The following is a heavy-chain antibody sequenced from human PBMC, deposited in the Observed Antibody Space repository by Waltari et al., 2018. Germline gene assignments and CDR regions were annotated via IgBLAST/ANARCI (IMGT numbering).Heavy chain of an antibody. J-gene: IGHJ4*02. D-gene: IGHD3-22*01. CDR2: IYFSGST. V-gene: IGHV4-38-2*02. CDR1: GYSISSGYH. CDR3: ARDPGYYDTSGYPAYFDY. Sequence: QVQLQESGPGLVKPSETLSLTGTVSGYSISSGYHWGWIRQPPGKGLEWIGSIYFSGSTYYNPSLKSRVTISVDTSKNQFSLKLSSVTAADTAVYYCARDPGYYDTSGYPAYFDYWGQGTLVTVSS.